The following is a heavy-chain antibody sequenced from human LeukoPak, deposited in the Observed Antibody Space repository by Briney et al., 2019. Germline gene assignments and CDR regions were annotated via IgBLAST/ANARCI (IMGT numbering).Heavy chain of an antibody. D-gene: IGHD6-25*01. CDR1: GDSVSSNSAA. CDR3: ASIYRGYVAD. V-gene: IGHV6-1*01. Sequence: SQTLSLTCAISGDSVSSNSAAWSWIRQSPSRGLEWLGRTYYRSKWYNDYAVSVKSRITINPDTSKNQFSLQLNSVTPEDTAVYYXASIYRGYVADWGQGTLVIVSS. CDR2: TYYRSKWYN. J-gene: IGHJ4*02.